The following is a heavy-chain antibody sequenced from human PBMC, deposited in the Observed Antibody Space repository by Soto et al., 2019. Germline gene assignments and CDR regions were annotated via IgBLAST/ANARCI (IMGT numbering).Heavy chain of an antibody. Sequence: EVQLLESGGGLVQPGGSLRLSCAASGFTFSSYGMSWVRQAPGKGLEWVSAISGSGGSTYYADSVKGRFTISRDNSKNTLYLQMNSLRAEDTAVYYCEGRQNFDWLWYFDLWGRGTLVTVSS. V-gene: IGHV3-23*01. D-gene: IGHD3-9*01. CDR1: GFTFSSYG. CDR3: EGRQNFDWLWYFDL. CDR2: ISGSGGST. J-gene: IGHJ2*01.